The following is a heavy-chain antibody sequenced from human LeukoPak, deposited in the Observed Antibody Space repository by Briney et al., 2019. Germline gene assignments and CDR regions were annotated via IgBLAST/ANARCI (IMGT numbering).Heavy chain of an antibody. CDR3: ARVPDFWSGYYFDY. CDR2: IHYRGST. J-gene: IGHJ4*02. CDR1: GDSISTYY. Sequence: KPSETLSLTCTVSGDSISTYYWSWIRQPPGKGLEWIAYIHYRGSTTYNPSLRSRVTISVDTSKNQFSLKLSSVTAADTAVYYCARVPDFWSGYYFDYWGQGTLVTVSS. V-gene: IGHV4-59*12. D-gene: IGHD3-3*01.